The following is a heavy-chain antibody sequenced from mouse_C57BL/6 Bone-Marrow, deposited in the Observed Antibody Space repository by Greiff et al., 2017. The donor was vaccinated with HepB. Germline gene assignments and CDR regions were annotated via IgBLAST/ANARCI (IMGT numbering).Heavy chain of an antibody. CDR2: IDPENGDT. CDR3: TTLFYYGSSYCAMDY. Sequence: VQLKQSGAELVRPGASVKLSCTASGFNIKDDYMHWVKQRPEQGLEWIGWIDPENGDTEYASKFQGKATITADTSSNTAYLQLSSLTSEDTAVYYCTTLFYYGSSYCAMDYWGQGTSVTVSS. V-gene: IGHV14-4*01. CDR1: GFNIKDDY. J-gene: IGHJ4*01. D-gene: IGHD1-1*01.